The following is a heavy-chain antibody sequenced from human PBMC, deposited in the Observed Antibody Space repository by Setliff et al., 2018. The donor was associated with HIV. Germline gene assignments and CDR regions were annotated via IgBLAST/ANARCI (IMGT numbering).Heavy chain of an antibody. V-gene: IGHV3-7*01. CDR2: IKQDGSEK. D-gene: IGHD3-22*01. CDR3: ARVYDSSGYSLSIPGY. Sequence: GGSLRLSCAASGFTFSSYWMSWARQAPGKGLEWVANIKQDGSEKYYVDSVKGRFTISRDNAKNSLYLQMNSLRAEDTAVYYCARVYDSSGYSLSIPGYWGQGTLVTVSS. J-gene: IGHJ4*01. CDR1: GFTFSSYW.